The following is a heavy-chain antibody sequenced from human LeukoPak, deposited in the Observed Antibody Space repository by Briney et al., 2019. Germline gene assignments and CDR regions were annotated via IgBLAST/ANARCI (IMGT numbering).Heavy chain of an antibody. Sequence: ASVKVSCKASGYTFTSYDISWVRQAPGQGLEWMGWISAYSGNTNYAQKIQGRVIMTTDTSTSTAYMELRSLRSDDTAVYYCTRKDWNDVGDYWGQGTLVTVSS. CDR2: ISAYSGNT. CDR3: TRKDWNDVGDY. CDR1: GYTFTSYD. J-gene: IGHJ4*02. V-gene: IGHV1-18*01. D-gene: IGHD1-1*01.